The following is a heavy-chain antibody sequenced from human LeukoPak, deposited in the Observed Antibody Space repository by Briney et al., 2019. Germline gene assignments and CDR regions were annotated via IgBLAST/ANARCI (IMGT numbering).Heavy chain of an antibody. D-gene: IGHD5-18*01. J-gene: IGHJ4*02. CDR1: GYTFTGYY. V-gene: IGHV1-2*02. CDR3: ARGQWIQLWLFDY. Sequence: ASVKVSCKASGYTFTGYYMHWVRQAPGQGLEWMGWINPNSGGTNHAQKFQGRVTMTRDTSISTAYMELSRLRSDDTAVYYCARGQWIQLWLFDYWGQGTLVTVSS. CDR2: INPNSGGT.